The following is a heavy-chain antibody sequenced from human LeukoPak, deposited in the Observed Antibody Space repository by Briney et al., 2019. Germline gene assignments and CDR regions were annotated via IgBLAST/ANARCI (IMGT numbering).Heavy chain of an antibody. J-gene: IGHJ4*02. D-gene: IGHD5-12*01. V-gene: IGHV3-23*01. CDR2: ISERGGST. Sequence: GGSLRLSCVVSGISLSNYAMTWVRQAPGKGLEWVSYISERGGSTTYADSVKGRFTISRDTSLNTLYLQMNNLRAEDTAVYYCAKGAYDYIEIAYFDYWGQGSLVTVSS. CDR1: GISLSNYA. CDR3: AKGAYDYIEIAYFDY.